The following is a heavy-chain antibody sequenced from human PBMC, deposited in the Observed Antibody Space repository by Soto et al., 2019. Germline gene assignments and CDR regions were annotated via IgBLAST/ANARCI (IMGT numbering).Heavy chain of an antibody. CDR1: GYRFTKYW. Sequence: GESLKISCKGSGYRFTKYWIGWVRQMPGKGLEWMGIIYPGDSDARYSPSFQGQVIISADKSINTAYLQWSSLQASDTAVYYCARTYRGTYPHPYYFDYWGQGTLVTVSS. CDR3: ARTYRGTYPHPYYFDY. V-gene: IGHV5-51*01. J-gene: IGHJ4*02. CDR2: IYPGDSDA. D-gene: IGHD1-26*01.